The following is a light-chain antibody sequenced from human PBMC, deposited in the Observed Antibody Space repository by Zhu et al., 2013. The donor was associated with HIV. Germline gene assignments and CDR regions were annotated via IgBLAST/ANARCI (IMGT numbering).Light chain of an antibody. Sequence: ELVLTQSPATLSVSPGERVTLSCRASQTIGSGLAWYQQRLGQPPRLLIYSVSTRATGIPERFSASGSPREGTLTISSLQSEDFAVYYCQQRSNWPLTFGRRDQGGDQT. V-gene: IGKV3-15*01. J-gene: IGKJ4*01. CDR2: SVS. CDR1: QTIGSG. CDR3: QQRSNWPLT.